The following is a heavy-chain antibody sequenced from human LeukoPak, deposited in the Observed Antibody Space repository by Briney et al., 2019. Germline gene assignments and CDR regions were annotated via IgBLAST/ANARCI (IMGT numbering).Heavy chain of an antibody. Sequence: ASVKVSCKASGYTFTSYYMHWVRQAPGQGLEWMGIINPSGGSTSYAQKFQGRVTMTRDMSTSTVYMELSSLRSEDTAVYYCARVATEGGYFDYWGQGTLVTVSS. CDR3: ARVATEGGYFDY. CDR2: INPSGGST. D-gene: IGHD3-16*01. V-gene: IGHV1-46*01. CDR1: GYTFTSYY. J-gene: IGHJ4*02.